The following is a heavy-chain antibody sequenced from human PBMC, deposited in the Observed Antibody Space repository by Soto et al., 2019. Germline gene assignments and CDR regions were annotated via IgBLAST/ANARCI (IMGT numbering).Heavy chain of an antibody. CDR3: ARGRYGDYDYAFDI. D-gene: IGHD4-17*01. CDR2: ISNSGST. V-gene: IGHV4-59*12. J-gene: IGHJ3*02. CDR1: GDSISRNY. Sequence: QVQLQESGPGLVKPSETLSLTCTVSGDSISRNYWSWIRQPPGKGLEWIGFISNSGSTTYNPSLKSRVTISVDTSKNQFSLRVTSVTAADTAVYYCARGRYGDYDYAFDIWGQGTMVTVSS.